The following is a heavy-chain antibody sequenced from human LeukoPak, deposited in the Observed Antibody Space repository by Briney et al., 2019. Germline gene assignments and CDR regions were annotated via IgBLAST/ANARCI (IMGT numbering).Heavy chain of an antibody. CDR2: IGSSSSSI. D-gene: IGHD3-3*01. CDR1: GFTFSSDS. V-gene: IGHV3-21*01. Sequence: PGGSLRLYCAASGFTFSSDSMNWVRQAPGKGLEGVSSIGSSSSSIYYAYSGKGRFTSSRDNAKNSLYLQMNSLRAEDTPVYYCAREGGSILGEAFDPWGQGTLVTVSS. CDR3: AREGGSILGEAFDP. J-gene: IGHJ5*02.